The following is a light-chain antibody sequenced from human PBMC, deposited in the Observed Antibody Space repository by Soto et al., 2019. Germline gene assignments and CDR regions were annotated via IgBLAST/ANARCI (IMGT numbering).Light chain of an antibody. Sequence: DIQLNQSPSFLSASVGDRVTITCRASQGISSYLAWYQQKPGKAPKLLIYAASTLQSGVPSGFSGSGSGTEFTLTISSLQPEDFATYYCQQLNSYPLTFGGGTKVEIK. J-gene: IGKJ4*01. CDR2: AAS. CDR1: QGISSY. CDR3: QQLNSYPLT. V-gene: IGKV1-9*01.